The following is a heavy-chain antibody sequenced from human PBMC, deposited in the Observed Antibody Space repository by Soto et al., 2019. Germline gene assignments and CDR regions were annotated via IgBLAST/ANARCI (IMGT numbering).Heavy chain of an antibody. J-gene: IGHJ3*02. CDR2: ISYSGST. CDR1: CASIGSDSYY. CDR3: ARRRITMIVVVFDAFDI. V-gene: IGHV4-39*01. D-gene: IGHD3-22*01. Sequence: SETLSLTCPISCASIGSDSYYWGCVCQSPEKGLEWIASISYSGSTYYNPTLKSRLIISVDTSKSQFSLKLSSVTAADTAVYYCARRRITMIVVVFDAFDIWGQGTMVT.